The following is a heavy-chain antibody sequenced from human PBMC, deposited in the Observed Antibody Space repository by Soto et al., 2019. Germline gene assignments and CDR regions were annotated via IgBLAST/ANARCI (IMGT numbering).Heavy chain of an antibody. V-gene: IGHV3-23*01. CDR2: ISGSGGST. CDR1: GFTFSSYA. Sequence: GGSLRLSCAASGFTFSSYAMSWVRQAPGKGLEWVSAISGSGGSTYYADSVKGRFTISRDNSKNTLYLQMNSLRAEDTAVYYCAKDKNTYYYDSSGYYPPSYFDYWGQGTLVTVSS. D-gene: IGHD3-22*01. J-gene: IGHJ4*02. CDR3: AKDKNTYYYDSSGYYPPSYFDY.